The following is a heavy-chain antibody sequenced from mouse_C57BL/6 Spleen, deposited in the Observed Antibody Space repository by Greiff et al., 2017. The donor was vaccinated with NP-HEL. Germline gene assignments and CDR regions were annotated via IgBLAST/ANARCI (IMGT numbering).Heavy chain of an antibody. CDR2: ISNLAYSI. V-gene: IGHV5-15*01. Sequence: EVHLVESGGGLVQPGGSLKLSCAASGFTFSDYGMAWVRQAPRKGPEWVAFISNLAYSIYYADTVTGRFTISRENAKNTLYLEMSSLRSEDTAMYYCARLFLDWYFEDWGTGTSVTVSS. CDR3: ARLFLDWYFED. J-gene: IGHJ1*03. CDR1: GFTFSDYG.